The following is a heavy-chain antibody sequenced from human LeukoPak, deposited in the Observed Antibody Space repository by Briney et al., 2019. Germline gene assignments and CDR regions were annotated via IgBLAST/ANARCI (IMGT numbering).Heavy chain of an antibody. Sequence: PGGSLRLSCAASGFTFSSYGMGWVRQAPGKGLEWVSVISGSGGSTYYTDSVKGRFAISRDNSKNTLYLQMKSLRVEDTAIYYCAKVRGMAVAGTGVDYWGQGTRVTVSS. V-gene: IGHV3-23*01. D-gene: IGHD6-19*01. CDR3: AKVRGMAVAGTGVDY. J-gene: IGHJ4*02. CDR1: GFTFSSYG. CDR2: ISGSGGST.